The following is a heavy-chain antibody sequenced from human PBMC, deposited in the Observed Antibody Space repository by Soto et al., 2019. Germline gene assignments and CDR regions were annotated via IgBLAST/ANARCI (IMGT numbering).Heavy chain of an antibody. CDR2: IKSDGSST. J-gene: IGHJ3*02. Sequence: PGGSLRLSCAASGFSFSSYWMHWVRQAPGKGLVWVSRIKSDGSSTTYADSVKGRFTISRDNAKNTLYLQMNSLRAEDTAVYYCATRSSLRAFYIWGQEKMVTVS. CDR3: ATRSSLRAFYI. D-gene: IGHD1-26*01. V-gene: IGHV3-74*01. CDR1: GFSFSSYW.